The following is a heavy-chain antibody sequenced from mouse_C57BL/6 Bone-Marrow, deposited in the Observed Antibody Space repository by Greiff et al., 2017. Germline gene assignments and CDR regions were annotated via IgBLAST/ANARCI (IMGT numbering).Heavy chain of an antibody. Sequence: EVQLQESGGGLVQPGGSLKLSCAASGFTFSDYYMYWVRQTPEKRLEWVAYISNGGGSTYYPDTVKGRFPISSDHAKHTLYLQMSRLKSEDTAMYYCARHYYYGSSYYAMDYWGQGTSVTVSS. J-gene: IGHJ4*01. CDR2: ISNGGGST. D-gene: IGHD1-1*01. V-gene: IGHV5-12*01. CDR1: GFTFSDYY. CDR3: ARHYYYGSSYYAMDY.